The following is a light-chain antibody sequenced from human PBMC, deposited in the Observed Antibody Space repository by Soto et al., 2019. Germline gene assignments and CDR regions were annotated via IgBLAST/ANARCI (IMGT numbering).Light chain of an antibody. J-gene: IGKJ1*01. V-gene: IGKV1-6*01. CDR3: LQNYRSPWT. Sequence: AIQMTQSPSSLSASVGDRVTITCRASQAIGNDLGWYQQIPGKAPKLLIYAASRLHSGVPSKFSGSGSGSDFTLTISSLQPEDFATYYCLQNYRSPWTFDQGTKVELK. CDR2: AAS. CDR1: QAIGND.